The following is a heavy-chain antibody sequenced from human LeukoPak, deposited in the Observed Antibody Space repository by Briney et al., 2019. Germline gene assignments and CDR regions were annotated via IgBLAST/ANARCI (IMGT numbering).Heavy chain of an antibody. CDR1: GFTFSSYA. CDR2: ISGSGNST. Sequence: GGSLRLSCAASGFTFSSYAMSWVRQAPGKGLEWVSAISGSGNSTYYADSVKGRFTISRDNSKNTLYLQMNSLRAEDTAVYYCAKGPYCSSTSCYTTGAFDIWGQGTMVTVSS. J-gene: IGHJ3*02. V-gene: IGHV3-23*01. D-gene: IGHD2-2*02. CDR3: AKGPYCSSTSCYTTGAFDI.